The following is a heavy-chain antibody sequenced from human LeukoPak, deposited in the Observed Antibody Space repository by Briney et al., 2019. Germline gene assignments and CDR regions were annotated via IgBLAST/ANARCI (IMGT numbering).Heavy chain of an antibody. CDR2: VLSGGGNP. CDR3: ARQGHPLYGGNSFLNY. D-gene: IGHD4-23*01. CDR1: GFKFSSYS. J-gene: IGHJ4*02. V-gene: IGHV3-30*03. Sequence: PGGSLRLSCGASGFKFSSYSMHWVRQAPGKGLEWLALVLSGGGNPHYADSVKGRFTMSRDHSKNTLYLQMDSLRTEDTAVYYCARQGHPLYGGNSFLNYWGQGTLVTVSS.